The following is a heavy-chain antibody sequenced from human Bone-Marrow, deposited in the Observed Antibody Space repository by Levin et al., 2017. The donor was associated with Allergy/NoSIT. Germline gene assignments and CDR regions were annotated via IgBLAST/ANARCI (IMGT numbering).Heavy chain of an antibody. CDR2: IYYSGST. V-gene: IGHV4-39*01. CDR1: GGSISSSSYY. CDR3: ARHTPTIPRGFGVVIIHLNWFDP. D-gene: IGHD3-3*01. Sequence: SETLSLTCTVSGGSISSSSYYWGWIRQPPGKGLEWIGSIYYSGSTYYNPSLKSRVTISVDTSKNQFSLKLSSVTAADTAVYYCARHTPTIPRGFGVVIIHLNWFDPWGQGTLVTVSS. J-gene: IGHJ5*02.